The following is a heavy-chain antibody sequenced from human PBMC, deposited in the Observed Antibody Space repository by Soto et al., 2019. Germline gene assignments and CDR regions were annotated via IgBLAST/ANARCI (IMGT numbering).Heavy chain of an antibody. V-gene: IGHV1-18*04. Sequence: QVQLVQSGAEVKKPGASVKVSCKASGYSFTSFGITWVRQAPGQGLEWMGWISAYNGNTNYAQNLQGRVIMTTDRSTNTVYMQLRSLTSDDTAVYYCARDRGDTAMVTFNFWGQGTLVIVFS. J-gene: IGHJ4*02. CDR1: GYSFTSFG. CDR2: ISAYNGNT. D-gene: IGHD5-18*01. CDR3: ARDRGDTAMVTFNF.